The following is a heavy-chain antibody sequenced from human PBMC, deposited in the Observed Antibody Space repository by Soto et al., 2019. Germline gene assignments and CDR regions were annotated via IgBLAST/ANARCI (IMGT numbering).Heavy chain of an antibody. Sequence: EVQLLESGGGLVQPGGSLRLSCAASGLTFSPYAMTWVRQAPGKGLERVSSISGSGGNTNYADSVKGRFTVSRDNSKRTLSLQMNSLTEEDTAIYYCAKGLRRLLRTQYYYGLDVWGRGTTVTVSS. CDR3: AKGLRRLLRTQYYYGLDV. CDR2: ISGSGGNT. V-gene: IGHV3-23*01. CDR1: GLTFSPYA. D-gene: IGHD3-16*01. J-gene: IGHJ6*02.